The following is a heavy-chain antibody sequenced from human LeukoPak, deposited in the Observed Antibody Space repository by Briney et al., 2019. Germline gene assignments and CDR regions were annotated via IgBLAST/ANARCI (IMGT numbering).Heavy chain of an antibody. CDR2: ISYDGSNK. J-gene: IGHJ4*02. Sequence: GGSLRLSCAASGFTFSSYSMNWVRQAPGKGLEWVAVISYDGSNKYYADSVKGRFTISRDNSKNTLYLQMNSLRAEDTAVYYCAKAITTVDDYWGQGTLVTVSS. CDR1: GFTFSSYS. CDR3: AKAITTVDDY. V-gene: IGHV3-30*18. D-gene: IGHD4-23*01.